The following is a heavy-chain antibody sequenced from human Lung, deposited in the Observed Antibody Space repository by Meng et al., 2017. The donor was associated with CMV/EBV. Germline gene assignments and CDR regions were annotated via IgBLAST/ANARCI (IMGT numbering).Heavy chain of an antibody. D-gene: IGHD3-10*01. CDR1: GFTFSSYE. CDR2: ISSSGSTI. CDR3: ARVPRSRYYYYGMDV. V-gene: IGHV3-48*03. J-gene: IGHJ6*02. Sequence: GGSXRLXCAASGFTFSSYEMNWVRQAPGKGLEWVSYISSSGSTIYYADSVKGRFTISRDNAKNSLYLQMNSLIAEDTAVYYCARVPRSRYYYYGMDVWGQETXVTVYS.